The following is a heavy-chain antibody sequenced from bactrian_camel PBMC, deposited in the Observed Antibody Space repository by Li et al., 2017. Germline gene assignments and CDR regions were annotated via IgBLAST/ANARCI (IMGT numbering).Heavy chain of an antibody. D-gene: IGHD1*01. Sequence: VQLVESGGGLVQPGGSLRLSCAASGFTFSNYDMSWVRQAPGKGLEWVSFITRGGSSTYYADSVKGRFTISRDNAKNTLYLQMDNLQPEDTAVYYCAARPVNTRACVAGGRYEFGYWGQGTQVTVS. CDR2: ITRGGSST. CDR3: AARPVNTRACVAGGRYEFGY. CDR1: GFTFSNYD. V-gene: IGHV3S40*01. J-gene: IGHJ4*01.